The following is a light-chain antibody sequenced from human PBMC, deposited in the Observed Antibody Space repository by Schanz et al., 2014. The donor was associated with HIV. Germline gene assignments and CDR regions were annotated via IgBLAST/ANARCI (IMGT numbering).Light chain of an antibody. CDR1: QSISIS. V-gene: IGKV1-39*01. Sequence: DIPMTQSPSSLSASVGDRVTITCRASQSISISLNWYQQKPGKAPRLLIYATSLLHTGVPSRFSGSGSGTHFTLTITGLQSEDFATYYCQQSYSATPYTFGQGTKVEIK. CDR3: QQSYSATPYT. CDR2: ATS. J-gene: IGKJ2*01.